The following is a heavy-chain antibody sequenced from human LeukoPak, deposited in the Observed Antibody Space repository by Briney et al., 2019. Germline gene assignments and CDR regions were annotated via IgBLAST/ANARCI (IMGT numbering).Heavy chain of an antibody. CDR3: ARGPYYDFWSGKLTYYYYGMDV. V-gene: IGHV4-30-4*01. CDR2: INHSGST. CDR1: GGSISSGDYY. Sequence: PSQTLSLTCTVSGGSISSGDYYWSWIRQPPGKGLEWIGEINHSGSTNYNPSLKSRVTISVDTSKNQFSLKLSSVTAADTAVYYCARGPYYDFWSGKLTYYYYGMDVWGQGTTVTVSS. D-gene: IGHD3-3*01. J-gene: IGHJ6*02.